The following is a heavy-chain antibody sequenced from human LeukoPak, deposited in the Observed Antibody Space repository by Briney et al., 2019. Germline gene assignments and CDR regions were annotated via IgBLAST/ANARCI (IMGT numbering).Heavy chain of an antibody. V-gene: IGHV4-30-2*01. D-gene: IGHD1-26*01. CDR1: GGSISSGGYS. J-gene: IGHJ4*02. CDR2: IYHSGST. CDR3: ARGRGSGSYHGRLDY. Sequence: PSETLSLTCAVSGGSISSGGYSWRWIRQPPGKGLEWIGYIYHSGSTYYNPSLKSRVTISVDRSKNQFSLKLSSVTAADTAVYYCARGRGSGSYHGRLDYWGQGTLVTVSS.